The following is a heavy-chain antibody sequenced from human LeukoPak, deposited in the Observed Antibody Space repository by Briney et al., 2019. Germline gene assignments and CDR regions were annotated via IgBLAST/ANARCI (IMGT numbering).Heavy chain of an antibody. J-gene: IGHJ3*02. V-gene: IGHV3-23*01. CDR2: ISGSGGST. CDR3: AKDQKQWLVYDAFDI. CDR1: GFTFSSYA. Sequence: GGSLRLSCAASGFTFSSYAMSWVRQAPGKGPEWVSAISGSGGSTYYADSVKGRFTISRDNSKNTLYLQMNSLRAEDTAVYYCAKDQKQWLVYDAFDIWGQGTMVTVSS. D-gene: IGHD6-19*01.